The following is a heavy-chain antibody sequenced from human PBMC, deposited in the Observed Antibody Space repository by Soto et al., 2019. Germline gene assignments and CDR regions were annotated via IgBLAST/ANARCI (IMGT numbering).Heavy chain of an antibody. Sequence: EVQLVESGGGLVQPGGSLRLSCAASGFTFSSCWMNWVRQAPGKGLEWVANIKQDGSEKYYVDSVKGRFTISRDNTKNSLYLQMNSLRAEDTAVYYCAGGGNIYVWGSLDYWGQGTTVTVSS. CDR3: AGGGNIYVWGSLDY. J-gene: IGHJ6*02. V-gene: IGHV3-7*01. D-gene: IGHD3-16*01. CDR2: IKQDGSEK. CDR1: GFTFSSCW.